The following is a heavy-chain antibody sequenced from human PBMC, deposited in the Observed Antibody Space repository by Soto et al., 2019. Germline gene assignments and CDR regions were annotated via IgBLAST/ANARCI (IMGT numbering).Heavy chain of an antibody. J-gene: IGHJ4*02. CDR2: ISGGGETI. Sequence: PGGSLRLSCAASGFIFSDLYMTWIRQAPGKGLEWLSYISGGGETIHYADSVKGRFTVSRDNARRSLYLRMNSLRAEDTAVYYCASDPYYYASGYWGQGTLVTVSS. CDR1: GFIFSDLY. D-gene: IGHD3-10*01. CDR3: ASDPYYYASGY. V-gene: IGHV3-11*01.